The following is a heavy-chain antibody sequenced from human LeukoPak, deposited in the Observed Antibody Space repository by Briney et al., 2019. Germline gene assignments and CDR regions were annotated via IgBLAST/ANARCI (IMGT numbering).Heavy chain of an antibody. Sequence: SETLSLTCTISGGSISSYYWSWIRQPPGKGLEWIGYISYTGSTTSYNPSLKSRVTISVDTSKNRFSLKLSSVTAADTAVYYCARDRGHSTSYYRFDYWGQGTLVTVSS. J-gene: IGHJ4*02. CDR2: ISYTGSTT. D-gene: IGHD6-13*01. CDR3: ARDRGHSTSYYRFDY. CDR1: GGSISSYY. V-gene: IGHV4-59*01.